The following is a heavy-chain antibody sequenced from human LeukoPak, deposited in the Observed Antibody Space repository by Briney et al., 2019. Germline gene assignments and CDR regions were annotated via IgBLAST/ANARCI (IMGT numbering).Heavy chain of an antibody. CDR3: ARGGYGANDDAFDI. CDR1: GFTFSSYE. V-gene: IGHV3-48*02. D-gene: IGHD4-23*01. CDR2: ISSGTTTI. Sequence: PGGSLRLSCTASGFTFSSYEMNWVRQAPGKGLEWVSYISSGTTTIYYADSVKGRFTISRDNAKNSLFLQMNSLRDEDTAVYYCARGGYGANDDAFDIWGQGTMVTVSS. J-gene: IGHJ3*02.